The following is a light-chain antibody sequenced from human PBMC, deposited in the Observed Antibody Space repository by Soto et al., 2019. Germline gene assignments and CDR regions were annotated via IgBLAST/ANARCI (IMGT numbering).Light chain of an antibody. CDR3: SPYAASNNPYG. CDR2: ALT. J-gene: IGLJ1*01. V-gene: IGLV2-8*01. CDR1: SVGVGGYEY. Sequence: QSPLNQPPSASGSPGQSVSISCTGTSVGVGGYEYASLYQQHPGKAPKLMIYALTKRPLGVPDRFSGSKSGNTASLPASGLQAEDEADYYCSPYAASNNPYGYGPATKVNVL.